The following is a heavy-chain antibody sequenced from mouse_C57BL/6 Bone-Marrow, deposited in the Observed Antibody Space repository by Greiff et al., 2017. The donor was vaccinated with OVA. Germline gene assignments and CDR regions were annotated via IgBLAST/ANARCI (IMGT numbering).Heavy chain of an antibody. CDR1: GFTFSDYG. V-gene: IGHV5-17*01. D-gene: IGHD1-1*01. J-gene: IGHJ1*03. Sequence: EVKLVESGGGLVKPGGSLTLSCAASGFTFSDYGMHWVRQAPEKGLEWVAYISSGSSTIYYADTVKGRFTISRDNAKNTLFLQMPSLRSEDTAMYYCARPDYGSSYDWYFDVWGTGTTVTVSS. CDR2: ISSGSSTI. CDR3: ARPDYGSSYDWYFDV.